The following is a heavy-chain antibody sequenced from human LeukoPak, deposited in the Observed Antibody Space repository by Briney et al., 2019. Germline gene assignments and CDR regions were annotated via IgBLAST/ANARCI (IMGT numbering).Heavy chain of an antibody. V-gene: IGHV4-59*01. D-gene: IGHD6-13*01. CDR1: GGSISSYY. CDR2: IYYSGST. J-gene: IGHJ5*02. Sequence: SETLSLTCTVSGGSISSYYWSWIRQPPGKGLEWIGYIYYSGSTNYNPPLKSRVTISVDTSKNQFSLKLSSVTAADTAVYYCARGYGSSWDWFDPWGQGTLVTVSS. CDR3: ARGYGSSWDWFDP.